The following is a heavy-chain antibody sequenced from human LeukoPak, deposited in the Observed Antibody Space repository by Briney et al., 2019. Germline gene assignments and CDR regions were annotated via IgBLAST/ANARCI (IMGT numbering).Heavy chain of an antibody. Sequence: GGSLRLSCAASGFTFSSYWMHWVRQAPGKGLVWVSRINSDGSSTSYADSVKGRFTISRDNTKNSLYLQMINLRAEDTAVYYCARGGADYVIGYWGQGTLVTVSS. V-gene: IGHV3-74*01. CDR2: INSDGSST. CDR3: ARGGADYVIGY. J-gene: IGHJ4*02. D-gene: IGHD4-17*01. CDR1: GFTFSSYW.